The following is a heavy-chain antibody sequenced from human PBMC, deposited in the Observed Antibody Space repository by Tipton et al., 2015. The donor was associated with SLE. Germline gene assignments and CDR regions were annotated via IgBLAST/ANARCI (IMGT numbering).Heavy chain of an antibody. V-gene: IGHV3-30-3*01. CDR2: ISYDGSNK. CDR3: ARDGHDSGSFGAFDI. Sequence: RSLRLSCAASGFTFSSYAMHWVRQAPGKGLEWVAVISYDGSNKYYADSVKGRFTISRDNSKNTLYLQMNSLRAEDTAVYYCARDGHDSGSFGAFDIWGQGTMVTVSS. J-gene: IGHJ3*02. CDR1: GFTFSSYA. D-gene: IGHD3-10*01.